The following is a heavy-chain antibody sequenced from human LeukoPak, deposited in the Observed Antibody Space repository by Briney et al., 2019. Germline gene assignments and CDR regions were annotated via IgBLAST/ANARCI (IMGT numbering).Heavy chain of an antibody. CDR3: ARGGDGDILTGLVFDY. D-gene: IGHD3-9*01. V-gene: IGHV1-18*01. Sequence: ASLKVSCKASVYRFTSYGISWVRQAPAQGLEWMGRIIGYNGNTNYAQKLQGRVTMTTDTSTSPAYMELRSLRSDDTAVYYCARGGDGDILTGLVFDYWGQGTLVTVSS. J-gene: IGHJ4*02. CDR2: IIGYNGNT. CDR1: VYRFTSYG.